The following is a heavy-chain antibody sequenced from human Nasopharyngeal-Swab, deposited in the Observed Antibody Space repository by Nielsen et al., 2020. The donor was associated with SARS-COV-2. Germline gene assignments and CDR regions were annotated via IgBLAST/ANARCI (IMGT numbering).Heavy chain of an antibody. CDR3: ARDRRIGWYGSFAFDI. J-gene: IGHJ3*02. CDR1: GFTFSSYS. CDR2: ISSSSTI. V-gene: IGHV3-48*04. Sequence: GESLKISCAASGFTFSSYSMNWVRQAPGKGLEWVSYISSSSTIYYADSVKGRFTISRDNAKNSLYLQMNSLRAEDTAVYYCARDRRIGWYGSFAFDIWGQGTMVTVSS. D-gene: IGHD6-19*01.